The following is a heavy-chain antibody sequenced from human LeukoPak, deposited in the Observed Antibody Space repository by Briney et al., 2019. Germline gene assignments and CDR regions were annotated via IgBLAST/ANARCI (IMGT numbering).Heavy chain of an antibody. CDR3: ATEMTITNGVPKNAYFDY. D-gene: IGHD2-8*01. CDR1: GGTFSSYA. Sequence: SVKVSCKASGGTFSSYASSWVRQAPGQGLEWMGGIIPIFGTANYAQKFQGRVSITADESTSTAYMELSSLRSEDTAVYYCATEMTITNGVPKNAYFDYWGQGTLVTVSS. CDR2: IIPIFGTA. J-gene: IGHJ4*02. V-gene: IGHV1-69*13.